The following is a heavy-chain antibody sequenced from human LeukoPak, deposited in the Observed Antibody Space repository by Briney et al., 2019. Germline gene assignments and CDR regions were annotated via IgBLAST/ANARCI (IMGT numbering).Heavy chain of an antibody. D-gene: IGHD5-24*01. CDR1: GGSISSSSYY. Sequence: SETLSLTCTVSGGSISSSSYYWGWIRQPPGKGLEWIGSIYYSGSTYYNPSLKSRVTISVDTSKNQFSLKLSSVTAADTAVYYCARAEMATIGYYYYMDVWGKGTTVTVSS. CDR3: ARAEMATIGYYYYMDV. CDR2: IYYSGST. V-gene: IGHV4-39*07. J-gene: IGHJ6*03.